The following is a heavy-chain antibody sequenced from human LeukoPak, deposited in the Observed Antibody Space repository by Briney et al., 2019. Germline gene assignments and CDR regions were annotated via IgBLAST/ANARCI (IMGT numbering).Heavy chain of an antibody. CDR1: GFTFSSYA. CDR2: LSGSGGST. D-gene: IGHD3-22*01. Sequence: PGGSLRLSCAASGFTFSSYAMSWVRQAPGKGLEWVSALSGSGGSTYYADSVKGRFTISRDNSKNTLYLQMNSLRAEDTAVYYCAKDFNYYYDSSGYYSYWGQGTLVTVSS. CDR3: AKDFNYYYDSSGYYSY. J-gene: IGHJ4*02. V-gene: IGHV3-23*01.